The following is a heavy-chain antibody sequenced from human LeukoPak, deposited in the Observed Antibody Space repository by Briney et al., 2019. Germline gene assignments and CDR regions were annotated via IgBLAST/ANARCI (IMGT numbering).Heavy chain of an antibody. CDR3: ARAYFEY. V-gene: IGHV3-7*01. Sequence: PGGSLRLSCAASGFTLSSYWMSWVRQAPGKGLEWVANIKQDGSEKYYVDSVKGRFTISRDNAKNSLYLQMNSLRAEDTAVYYCARAYFEYWGQGSLVTVSS. CDR2: IKQDGSEK. CDR1: GFTLSSYW. J-gene: IGHJ4*02.